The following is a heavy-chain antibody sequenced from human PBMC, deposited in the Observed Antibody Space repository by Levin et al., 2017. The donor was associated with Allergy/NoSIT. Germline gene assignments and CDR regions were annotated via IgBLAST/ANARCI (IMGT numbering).Heavy chain of an antibody. V-gene: IGHV4-34*01. Sequence: AGGSLRLSCAVYGGSFSGYYWSWIRQPPGKGLEWIGEINHSGSTNYNPSLKSRVTISVDTSKNQFSLKLSSVTAADTAVYYCARGPRILVYYDSSGYYRYWGQGTLVTVSS. CDR3: ARGPRILVYYDSSGYYRY. D-gene: IGHD3-22*01. CDR1: GGSFSGYY. CDR2: INHSGST. J-gene: IGHJ4*02.